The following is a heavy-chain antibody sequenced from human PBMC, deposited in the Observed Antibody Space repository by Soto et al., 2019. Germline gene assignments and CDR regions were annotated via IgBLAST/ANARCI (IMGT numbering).Heavy chain of an antibody. CDR3: VHPRSTVQIPPT. CDR2: ISSNGDST. D-gene: IGHD4-17*01. J-gene: IGHJ5*02. Sequence: GGSMRLSCSASGFTFSMFSMHWVRQAPGKGLEYVSGISSNGDSTYYADSVKGRFTISRDNSKNTLYLQMSSLRAVDTAVYYCVHPRSTVQIPPTWGQGTLVTVSS. CDR1: GFTFSMFS. V-gene: IGHV3-64D*06.